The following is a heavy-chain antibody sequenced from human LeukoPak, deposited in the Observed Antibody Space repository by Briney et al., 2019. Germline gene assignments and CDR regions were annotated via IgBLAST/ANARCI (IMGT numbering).Heavy chain of an antibody. D-gene: IGHD3-3*01. CDR3: ARDLEDRITIFGAQRSYNWFDP. CDR1: GGFMRSYY. Sequence: PSDTLSLMCTLWGGFMRSYYWRWMPQPPGGGLVGIGYIYYCGHTNYNLPLKSRVHISGHTSKNQFSLTLSSVTAADTAVYYCARDLEDRITIFGAQRSYNWFDPWGQGTLVTVSS. V-gene: IGHV4-59*01. J-gene: IGHJ5*02. CDR2: IYYCGHT.